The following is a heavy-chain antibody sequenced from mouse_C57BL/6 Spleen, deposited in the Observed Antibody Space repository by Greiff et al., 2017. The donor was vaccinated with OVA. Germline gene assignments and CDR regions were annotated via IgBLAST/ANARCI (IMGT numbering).Heavy chain of an antibody. CDR2: ITPNNGGT. CDR1: GYTFTDYY. Sequence: EVQLQQSGPELVKPGASVKISCKASGYTFTDYYMNWVKQSHGKSLEWIGDITPNNGGTSYHQKFKGKATLTIDESSITAYMELRSLTSEDSAVYYCAGSVVATVNAMDYWGQGTSVTVSS. J-gene: IGHJ4*01. D-gene: IGHD1-1*01. CDR3: AGSVVATVNAMDY. V-gene: IGHV1-26*01.